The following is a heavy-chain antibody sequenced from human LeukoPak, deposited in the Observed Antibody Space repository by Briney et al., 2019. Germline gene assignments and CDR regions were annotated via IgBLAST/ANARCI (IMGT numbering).Heavy chain of an antibody. V-gene: IGHV4-31*03. J-gene: IGHJ4*02. CDR3: ARAGPSNSVDY. D-gene: IGHD4-23*01. CDR2: IYYSGST. Sequence: SQTLSLTCTVSGGSISSGGYYWSWIRQHPGKGLEWIGYIYYSGSTYYNPSLKSRVTISVDTSKNQFSLKLSSVTAADTAVYYCARAGPSNSVDYWGQGTLVTVSS. CDR1: GGSISSGGYY.